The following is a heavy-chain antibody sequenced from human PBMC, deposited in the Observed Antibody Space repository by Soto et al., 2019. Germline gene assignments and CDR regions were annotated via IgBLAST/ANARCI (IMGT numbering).Heavy chain of an antibody. V-gene: IGHV4-59*01. J-gene: IGHJ6*01. D-gene: IGHD3-10*01. Sequence: SETLSLTCTVSGGSISSYYWSCIRQPPGKGLEWIVYIYYSGSTNYNPSLKSRVTISVDTSKNQFSLKLSSVTAADTAVYYCERVRRITMVRGGYGGYGYYYRMAVWAQGTTVTVSS. CDR2: IYYSGST. CDR1: GGSISSYY. CDR3: ERVRRITMVRGGYGGYGYYYRMAV.